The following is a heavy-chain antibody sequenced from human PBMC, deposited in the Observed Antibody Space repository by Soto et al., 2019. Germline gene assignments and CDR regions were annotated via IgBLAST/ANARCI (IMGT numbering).Heavy chain of an antibody. Sequence: GGSLRLFSVASGVTFSDHFMDWLRQAPGKGLEWVGRARNKVNGYTTASAASVRGRFTISRDDSKNSLYLQMNSLKTEDTAVYFCARLMGTSFDLWGQGTLVTVSS. CDR1: GVTFSDHF. CDR2: ARNKVNGYTT. CDR3: ARLMGTSFDL. J-gene: IGHJ4*02. V-gene: IGHV3-72*01. D-gene: IGHD2-8*01.